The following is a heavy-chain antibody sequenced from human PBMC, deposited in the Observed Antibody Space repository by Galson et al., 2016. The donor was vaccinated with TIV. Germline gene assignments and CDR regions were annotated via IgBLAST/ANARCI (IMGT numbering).Heavy chain of an antibody. CDR2: INPKTGAT. D-gene: IGHD3-10*01. CDR3: ARSDSYYKYALDV. V-gene: IGHV1-2*02. Sequence: PVKVSCKASGYSFTGYFMHWVRQAPGQGLEWMGWINPKTGATTYAQEFQGRITMTRDTSASTVYMDLNRLQSDDTAVYYCARSDSYYKYALDVWGQGTTVTIPS. CDR1: GYSFTGYF. J-gene: IGHJ3*01.